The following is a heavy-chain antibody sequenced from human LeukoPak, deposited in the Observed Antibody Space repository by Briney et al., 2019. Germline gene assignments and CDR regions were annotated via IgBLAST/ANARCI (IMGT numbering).Heavy chain of an antibody. D-gene: IGHD4-17*01. J-gene: IGHJ6*03. CDR1: GYTFTGYY. V-gene: IGHV1-2*02. CDR2: INPNSGGT. Sequence: ASVKVSCKASGYTFTGYYMHWVRQAPGQGLEWMGWINPNSGGTNYAQKFQGRVTMTRDTSISTAYMELSRLRSDDTAVYYCARGPFDTVTTDLVGYYYMDVWGKGTTVTISS. CDR3: ARGPFDTVTTDLVGYYYMDV.